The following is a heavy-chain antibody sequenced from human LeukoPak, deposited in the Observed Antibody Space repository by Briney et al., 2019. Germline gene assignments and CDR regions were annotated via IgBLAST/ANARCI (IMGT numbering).Heavy chain of an antibody. CDR3: ARHRGDYYYYGMDV. CDR1: GGSISSYY. D-gene: IGHD3-10*01. CDR2: IYYSVST. V-gene: IGHV4-59*08. J-gene: IGHJ6*02. Sequence: SETLSLTCTVSGGSISSYYWSWIRQPPGKGLEWIGYIYYSVSTNYNPSLKSRVTISVNTSNNQFSLKLSSVTAADTAVYYCARHRGDYYYYGMDVWGQGTTVTVSS.